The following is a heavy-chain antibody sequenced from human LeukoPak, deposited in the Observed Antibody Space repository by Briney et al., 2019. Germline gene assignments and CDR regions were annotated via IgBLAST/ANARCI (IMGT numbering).Heavy chain of an antibody. Sequence: GASVKVSCKVSGYTLTELSMHWVRQAPGKGLEWMGGFDPEDGEAIYAQKFQGRVTMTEDTSTDTAYMELSSLRSEDTAVYYCVLGSWAPSAHWGQGTLVTVSS. CDR2: FDPEDGEA. CDR3: VLGSWAPSAH. V-gene: IGHV1-24*01. CDR1: GYTLTELS. D-gene: IGHD1-26*01. J-gene: IGHJ4*02.